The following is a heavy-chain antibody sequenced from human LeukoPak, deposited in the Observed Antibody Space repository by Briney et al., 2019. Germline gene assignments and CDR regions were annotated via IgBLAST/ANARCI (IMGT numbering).Heavy chain of an antibody. V-gene: IGHV3-7*01. CDR2: INGDGSVK. J-gene: IGHJ4*02. D-gene: IGHD3-10*01. Sequence: PGGSLRLSCAASGFTFSSYAMSWVRQAPGKGLEWLTNINGDGSVKNYVDSVRGRFSISRDNAKNSLYLQMNNLRPEDTAVYYCATDRGFLQFDYWGQGILVTVSS. CDR1: GFTFSSYA. CDR3: ATDRGFLQFDY.